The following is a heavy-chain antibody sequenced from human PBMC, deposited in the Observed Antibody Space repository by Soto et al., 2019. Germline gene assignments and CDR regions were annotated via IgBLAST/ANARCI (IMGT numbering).Heavy chain of an antibody. J-gene: IGHJ4*02. CDR3: ARGGSGYYFY. CDR2: IYYSGST. D-gene: IGHD3-22*01. CDR1: GGSVSSGSYY. Sequence: QVQLQESGPGLVKPSETLSLTCTVSGGSVSSGSYYWSWIRQPPGKGLEWIGYIYYSGSTNYNPSLESRVTISVDTSKNQFSLKLSSVTAADTAVYYCARGGSGYYFYWGQGTLVTVSS. V-gene: IGHV4-61*01.